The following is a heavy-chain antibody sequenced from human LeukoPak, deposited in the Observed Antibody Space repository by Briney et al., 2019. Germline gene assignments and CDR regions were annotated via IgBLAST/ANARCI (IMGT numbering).Heavy chain of an antibody. D-gene: IGHD2-21*01. CDR1: GGSIRSYH. J-gene: IGHJ4*02. CDR2: IYYSGST. CDR3: ARAYGRLDY. V-gene: IGHV4-59*08. Sequence: SETLSLTCTVSGGSIRSYHWSWIRQPPGKGLEWIGYIYYSGSTNYNPSLKSRVTMSLDTPKNQFFLKLRSVTAADTAVYYCARAYGRLDYWGQGTLVTVSS.